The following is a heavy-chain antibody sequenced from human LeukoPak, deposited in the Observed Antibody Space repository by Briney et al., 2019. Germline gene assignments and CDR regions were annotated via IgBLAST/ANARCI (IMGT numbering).Heavy chain of an antibody. CDR3: ARNHYDFWSGYYYYYYMDV. CDR1: GYTFTSYG. J-gene: IGHJ6*03. D-gene: IGHD3-3*01. CDR2: ISAYNGNT. V-gene: IGHV1-18*01. Sequence: GGSLRLSCAASGYTFTSYGISWVRQAPGQGLEWMGWISAYNGNTNYAQKLQGRVTMATDTSTSTTYMELRSLRSDDTAVYYCARNHYDFWSGYYYYYYMDVWGKGTTVTVSS.